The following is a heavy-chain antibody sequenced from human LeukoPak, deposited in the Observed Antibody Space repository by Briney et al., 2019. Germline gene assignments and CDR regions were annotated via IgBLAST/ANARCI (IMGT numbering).Heavy chain of an antibody. CDR2: IYTSGST. CDR3: ARATYYSDSSGFDY. D-gene: IGHD3-22*01. CDR1: GGSISSYY. V-gene: IGHV4-4*07. J-gene: IGHJ4*02. Sequence: SETLSLTCTVSGGSISSYYWSWIRQPAGKGLEWIGRIYTSGSTSYNPSLKSRVTMSVDTSKNQFSLKLSSVTAADTAVYYCARATYYSDSSGFDYWGQGTLVTVSS.